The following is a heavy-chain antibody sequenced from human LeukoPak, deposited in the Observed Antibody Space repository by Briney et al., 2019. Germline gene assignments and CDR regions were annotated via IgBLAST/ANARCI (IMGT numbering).Heavy chain of an antibody. J-gene: IGHJ6*04. D-gene: IGHD2/OR15-2a*01. V-gene: IGHV4-34*01. CDR2: INHSGTT. CDR3: ARGLRLPSRSTPAVPHV. Sequence: SETLSLTCTVSGGSISGYYWSWIRQPPGKGLEWIGEINHSGTTNYNPSLKSRVTISVDTSKNQFSLRLSSVTAADTAVYYCARGLRLPSRSTPAVPHVWGKGTTVTVSA. CDR1: GGSISGYY.